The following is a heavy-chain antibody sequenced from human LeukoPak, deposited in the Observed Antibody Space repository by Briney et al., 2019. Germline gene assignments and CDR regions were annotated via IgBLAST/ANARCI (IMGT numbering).Heavy chain of an antibody. V-gene: IGHV1-2*02. D-gene: IGHD6-13*01. J-gene: IGHJ4*02. CDR1: GYTFTGYY. CDR3: ATDLIAAAGTVGY. Sequence: ASVKVSCKASGYTFTGYYMHWVRQAPGQGLEWMGWINPNSGGTNYAQKFQGRVTMTRDTSISTAYMELSRLRSDDTAVYYCATDLIAAAGTVGYWGQGTLVTVSS. CDR2: INPNSGGT.